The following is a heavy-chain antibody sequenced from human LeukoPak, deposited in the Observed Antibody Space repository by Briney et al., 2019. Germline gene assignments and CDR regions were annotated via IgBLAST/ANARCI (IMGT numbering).Heavy chain of an antibody. V-gene: IGHV3-13*01. D-gene: IGHD2-15*01. Sequence: PGGSLRLSCAASGFTFSIYDMHWVRQATGKGQEWVSAICTAGDTYYTGSVKGRFTISRENAKNSLYLQMNSLRAGDTAVYYCARGGNRYCSGGSCYMFDYWGQGTLVTVSS. CDR1: GFTFSIYD. J-gene: IGHJ4*02. CDR2: ICTAGDT. CDR3: ARGGNRYCSGGSCYMFDY.